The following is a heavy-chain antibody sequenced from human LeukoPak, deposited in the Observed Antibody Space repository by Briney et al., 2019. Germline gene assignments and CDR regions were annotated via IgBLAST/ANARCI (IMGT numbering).Heavy chain of an antibody. Sequence: SETLSLTCTVSGGSISSYYWSWIRQPAGKGLEWIGRIYTSGSTNYNPSLKSRATMSVDTSKNQFSLKLSSVTAADTAVYYCVRDPPGGYYYYMDVWGKGTTVTVSS. CDR1: GGSISSYY. CDR3: VRDPPGGYYYYMDV. J-gene: IGHJ6*03. CDR2: IYTSGST. D-gene: IGHD1-14*01. V-gene: IGHV4-4*07.